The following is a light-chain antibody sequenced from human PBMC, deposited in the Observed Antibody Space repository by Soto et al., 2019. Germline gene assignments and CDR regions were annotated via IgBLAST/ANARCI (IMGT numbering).Light chain of an antibody. J-gene: IGKJ2*01. CDR2: KPT. CDR3: QRYNDYQYI. V-gene: IGKV1-5*03. CDR1: QSITTW. Sequence: DIPMTQSPSTLSASVGDRVTITCRASQSITTWLAWYQQKPGKAPKLLIYKPTNLQSGVPSRFSGSGSGTEFSLTISSLQPDDFATYYCQRYNDYQYIFGQGTKLEIK.